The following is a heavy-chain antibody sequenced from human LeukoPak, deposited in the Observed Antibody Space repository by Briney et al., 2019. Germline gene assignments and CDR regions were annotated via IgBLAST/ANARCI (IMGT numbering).Heavy chain of an antibody. CDR1: GFTFSRHS. CDR2: ISSSSSYI. CDR3: AKDLILGGTDAFDI. J-gene: IGHJ3*02. Sequence: PGGSLRLSCAASGFTFSRHSINWVRQAPGKGLEWVSSISSSSSYIYYADSVKGRFTISRDNPKNTLYLQMNSLRAEDTAVYYCAKDLILGGTDAFDIWGQGTMVTVSS. V-gene: IGHV3-21*04. D-gene: IGHD1-1*01.